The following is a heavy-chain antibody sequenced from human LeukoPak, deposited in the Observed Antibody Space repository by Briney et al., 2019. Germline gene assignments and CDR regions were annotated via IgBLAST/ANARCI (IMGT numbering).Heavy chain of an antibody. CDR3: ARLKDYFNSTGYEY. CDR1: GYTFTGYY. Sequence: ASVKVSCKASGYTFTGYYMHWVRQAPGQGLEWMGWINPNSGGTNYAQKFQGRVTMTRDTSISTAYMELSRLRSDDTAVYYCARLKDYFNSTGYEYWGQGTLVTVSS. J-gene: IGHJ4*02. D-gene: IGHD3-22*01. V-gene: IGHV1-2*02. CDR2: INPNSGGT.